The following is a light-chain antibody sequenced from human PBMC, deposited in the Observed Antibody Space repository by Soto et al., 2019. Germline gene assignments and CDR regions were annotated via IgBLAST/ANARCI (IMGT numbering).Light chain of an antibody. V-gene: IGKV1-39*01. J-gene: IGKJ2*01. CDR1: RTISTY. Sequence: DLQVTQSPSSLSASVGDRVTITCRASRTISTYLNWYQQKPGKAPKLLISTASTLRSGVPSRFSGSASGTDFTLFTLTISSLQPEDFATYYCQQSYGNPRTFGQGTKLEIK. CDR2: TAS. CDR3: QQSYGNPRT.